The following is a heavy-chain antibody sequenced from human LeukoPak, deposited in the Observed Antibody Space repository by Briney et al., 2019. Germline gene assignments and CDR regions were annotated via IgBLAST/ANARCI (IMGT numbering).Heavy chain of an antibody. CDR3: ATYSSWYPDDDAFDI. Sequence: GASVKVSCKASGYTFTSYGISWVRQAPGQGLEWVGWISAYNGNTNYAQKLQGRVTMTTDTSTSTAYMELRSLRSDDTAVYYCATYSSWYPDDDAFDIWGQGTMVTVSS. D-gene: IGHD6-13*01. V-gene: IGHV1-18*01. CDR2: ISAYNGNT. J-gene: IGHJ3*02. CDR1: GYTFTSYG.